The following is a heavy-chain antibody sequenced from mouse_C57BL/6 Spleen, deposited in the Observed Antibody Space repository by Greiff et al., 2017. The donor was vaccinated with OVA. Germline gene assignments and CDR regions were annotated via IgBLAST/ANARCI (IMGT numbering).Heavy chain of an antibody. CDR1: GYTFTDYY. Sequence: EVQLQQSGPELVKPGASVKISCKASGYTFTDYYMNWVKQSHGQSLEWIGDIHPNNGGTSYNQKFKGKATLTVDKSSRTAYMELRSLTSEDSAGDYCAGEERMDSNFDYWGQGTTLTVSS. V-gene: IGHV1-26*01. D-gene: IGHD2-5*01. CDR3: AGEERMDSNFDY. J-gene: IGHJ2*01. CDR2: IHPNNGGT.